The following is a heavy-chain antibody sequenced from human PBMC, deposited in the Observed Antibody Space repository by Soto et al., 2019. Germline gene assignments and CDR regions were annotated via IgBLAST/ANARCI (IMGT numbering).Heavy chain of an antibody. CDR2: ISGSGGST. Sequence: GGSLRLSCAASGFTFSSYAMSWVRQAPGKGLEWVSAISGSGGSTYYADSVKGRFTISSDNSKNTLYLQMNSLRAEDTAVYYCAKAPKGYCSGGSCYGSSYYFDYWGQGTLVTVSS. J-gene: IGHJ4*02. D-gene: IGHD2-15*01. CDR1: GFTFSSYA. V-gene: IGHV3-23*01. CDR3: AKAPKGYCSGGSCYGSSYYFDY.